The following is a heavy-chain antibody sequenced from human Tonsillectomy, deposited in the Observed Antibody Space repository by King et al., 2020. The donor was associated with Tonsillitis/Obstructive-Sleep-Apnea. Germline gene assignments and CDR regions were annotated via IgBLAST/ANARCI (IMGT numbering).Heavy chain of an antibody. CDR3: ARDPYFCSSTTCYGGNYYYYYMDV. CDR1: GFTFSSYA. D-gene: IGHD2-2*01. J-gene: IGHJ6*03. V-gene: IGHV3-30*04. CDR2: ISYDGSNK. Sequence: VQLVESGGGVVQPGRSLRLSCAASGFTFSSYAMHWVRQAPGKGLEWVAVISYDGSNKYYADSVKGRFTISRDNSKNTLYLQMNSLRAEDTAVYYCARDPYFCSSTTCYGGNYYYYYMDVWGKGTTVTVSS.